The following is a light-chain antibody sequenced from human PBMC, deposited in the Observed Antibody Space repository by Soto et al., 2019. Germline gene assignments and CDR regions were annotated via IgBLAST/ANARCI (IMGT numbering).Light chain of an antibody. CDR2: AAS. CDR3: QQSYSTPLG. V-gene: IGKV1-39*01. CDR1: QSISNY. Sequence: DIPMTQSPSSLSASVGDRVTITCRASQSISNYLNWYQQKPGKAPKLLISAASSLQSGVPSRFSGSGSGTDFTLTICGLQPEDFATYYCQQSYSTPLGFGQGTRLEIK. J-gene: IGKJ5*01.